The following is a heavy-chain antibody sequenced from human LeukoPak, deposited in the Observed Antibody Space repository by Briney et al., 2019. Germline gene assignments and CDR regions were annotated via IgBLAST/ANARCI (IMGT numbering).Heavy chain of an antibody. CDR1: GGSFSGYY. CDR3: AREEALGSGSFDY. J-gene: IGHJ4*02. D-gene: IGHD1-26*01. V-gene: IGHV4-34*01. Sequence: SETLSLTCAVYGGSFSGYYWSWIRQPPGKGLEWIGEINHSGSTNYNPSLKSRVTISVHTSKNQFSLKLSSVTAADTAVYYCAREEALGSGSFDYWGQGTLVTVSS. CDR2: INHSGST.